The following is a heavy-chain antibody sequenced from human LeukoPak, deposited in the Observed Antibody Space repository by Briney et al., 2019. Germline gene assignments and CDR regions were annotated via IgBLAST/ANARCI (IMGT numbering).Heavy chain of an antibody. J-gene: IGHJ4*02. D-gene: IGHD3-10*01. Sequence: GASVKVSCKASGYTFTSYAMHWVRQAPGQRLEWMGWINAGNGNTKYSQKFQGRVTITRDTSASTAYMELSSLGSEDTAVYCCARGYYGSGSFNYWGQGTLVTVSS. CDR1: GYTFTSYA. CDR3: ARGYYGSGSFNY. V-gene: IGHV1-3*01. CDR2: INAGNGNT.